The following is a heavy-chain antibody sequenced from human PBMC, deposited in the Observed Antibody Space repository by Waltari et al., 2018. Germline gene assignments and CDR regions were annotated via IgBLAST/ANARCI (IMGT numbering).Heavy chain of an antibody. D-gene: IGHD1-1*01. CDR2: IIHIFGKA. CDR3: ARDDATTGHLDS. Sequence: QVQMVQSGAEVKKPGSSVKVSCKTSGGTLSDYTINWVRQAPGQGLEWMGRIIHIFGKANYAQKFQGRVTFTADKSTHTAYMEVSGLTSEDTALYYCARDDATTGHLDSWGQGTPVTISS. V-gene: IGHV1-69*08. J-gene: IGHJ4*02. CDR1: GGTLSDYT.